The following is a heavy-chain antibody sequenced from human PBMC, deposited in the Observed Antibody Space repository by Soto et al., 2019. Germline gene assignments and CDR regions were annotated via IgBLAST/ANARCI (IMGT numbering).Heavy chain of an antibody. CDR3: ARGTPSSLRLRSSREHWCEP. V-gene: IGHV4-59*08. J-gene: IGHJ5*02. CDR1: GGIMRRYY. Sequence: TETLLVTKTVSGGIMRRYYWSGCRQLPGKRMEWIGYMYYGGRTNYNPSLKSRVTIAVDTSKMKVSLKLSYPKEEDTAVYFCARGTPSSLRLRSSREHWCEPCSKGTL. CDR2: MYYGGRT. D-gene: IGHD2-15*01.